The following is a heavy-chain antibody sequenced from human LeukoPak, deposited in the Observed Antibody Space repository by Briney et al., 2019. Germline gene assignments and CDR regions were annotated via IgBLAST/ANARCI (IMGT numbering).Heavy chain of an antibody. CDR1: GFTFDDYA. V-gene: IGHV3-9*01. J-gene: IGHJ4*02. D-gene: IGHD6-13*01. CDR2: ISCNSGSI. Sequence: GGSLRLSCAASGFTFDDYAMHWVRQAPGKCLEWVSGISCNSGSIAYADSVKGRFTISRDNAKNSLYLQMNSMRAEDTAVYYCAKESSSWYFYFDYWGQGTLVTVSS. CDR3: AKESSSWYFYFDY.